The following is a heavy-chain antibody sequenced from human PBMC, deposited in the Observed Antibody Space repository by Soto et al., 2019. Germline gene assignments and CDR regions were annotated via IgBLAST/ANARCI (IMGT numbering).Heavy chain of an antibody. CDR1: GGTFSSYA. D-gene: IGHD3-22*01. CDR3: ARDRYYDSSGYRTRYFDY. CDR2: IIPIFGTA. V-gene: IGHV1-69*13. J-gene: IGHJ4*02. Sequence: VASVKVSCKASGGTFSSYAISWVRQAPGQGLEWMGGIIPIFGTANYAQKFQGRVTITADESTSTAYMELSSLRSEDTAVYYCARDRYYDSSGYRTRYFDYWGQGTLVTVSS.